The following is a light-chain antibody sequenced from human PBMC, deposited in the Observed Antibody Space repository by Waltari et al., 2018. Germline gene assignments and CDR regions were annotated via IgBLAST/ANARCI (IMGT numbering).Light chain of an antibody. CDR3: ATWDDSLNCLSLSGLVV. Sequence: QSVLTQPPSASGTPGQRVTISCSGTSSNIGSHTVNWYQQLPGTAPKLLIYSNDERPSGVPDRFSGSKSGTSASLAISGLQSEDEADYYCATWDDSLNCLSLSGLVVFGGGTKLTVL. CDR1: SSNIGSHT. CDR2: SND. V-gene: IGLV1-44*01. J-gene: IGLJ2*01.